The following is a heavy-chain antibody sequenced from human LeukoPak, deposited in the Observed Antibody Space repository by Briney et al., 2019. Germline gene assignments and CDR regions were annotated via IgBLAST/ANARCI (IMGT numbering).Heavy chain of an antibody. CDR3: GRRKFTSPWSDP. Sequence: ESLKIFCKGSGDTFATSWMGWVRQLPGKGLEWMGVIYPGDSRTRYSPSFQGQVTISADRSINTAYLQWSSLKASDTAMYYCGRRKFTSPWSDPWGQGTLVTVSS. V-gene: IGHV5-51*01. CDR2: IYPGDSRT. D-gene: IGHD2-2*01. CDR1: GDTFATSW. J-gene: IGHJ5*02.